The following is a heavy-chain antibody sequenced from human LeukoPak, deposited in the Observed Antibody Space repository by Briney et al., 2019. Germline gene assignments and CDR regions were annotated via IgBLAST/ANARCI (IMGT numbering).Heavy chain of an antibody. CDR3: ASAGEWIQLWLFDY. D-gene: IGHD5-18*01. V-gene: IGHV1-46*01. J-gene: IGHJ4*02. CDR1: GYTFTSNY. Sequence: ASVKVSCKAFGYTFTSNYMHWVRQAPGQGPEWMGVISPSGGSTTYAQKFQGRVTLTRDMSTSTDYLELSSLRSEDTAVYYCASAGEWIQLWLFDYWGQGTLVTVSS. CDR2: ISPSGGST.